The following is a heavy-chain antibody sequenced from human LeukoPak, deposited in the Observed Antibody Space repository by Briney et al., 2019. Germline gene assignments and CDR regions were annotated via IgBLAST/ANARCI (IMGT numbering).Heavy chain of an antibody. CDR3: ARGDSSSWSFKI. CDR2: IYYSGTA. Sequence: PSETLSLTCTVSGGXLSSSDHYWSWIRQPPGKGPEWIAYIYYSGTAYYNPSLKSRVSISVDTSKNQFSLKLSSVTAADTAVYYCARGDSSSWSFKIWGQGTLVTVSS. CDR1: GGXLSSSDHY. D-gene: IGHD6-13*01. J-gene: IGHJ4*02. V-gene: IGHV4-30-4*01.